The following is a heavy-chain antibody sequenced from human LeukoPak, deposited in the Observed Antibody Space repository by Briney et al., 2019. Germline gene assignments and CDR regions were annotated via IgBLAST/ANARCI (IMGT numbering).Heavy chain of an antibody. CDR2: IIPIFGTA. D-gene: IGHD2-8*01. CDR3: ARDCTNGVCYN. J-gene: IGHJ4*02. Sequence: ASVKVSCXASGGTFSIYAISWVRQAHGQGLEWMGGIIPIFGTANYAQKFQGRVTITADESTSTAYMELSSLRSEDTAVYYCARDCTNGVCYNWGQGTLVTVSS. V-gene: IGHV1-69*13. CDR1: GGTFSIYA.